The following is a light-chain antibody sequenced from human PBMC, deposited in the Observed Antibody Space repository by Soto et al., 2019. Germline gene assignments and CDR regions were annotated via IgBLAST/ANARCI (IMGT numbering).Light chain of an antibody. CDR3: QQYYSYPYT. CDR2: AAS. J-gene: IGKJ2*01. Sequence: AIRMTQSPSSFSASTGDRVTITCRASQGISSYLAWYQQKPGKAPKLLIYAASTLQSGVPSRFSGSGSGTDFTLTISCLQSKYFATYYCQQYYSYPYTAGQGTKREIK. V-gene: IGKV1-8*01. CDR1: QGISSY.